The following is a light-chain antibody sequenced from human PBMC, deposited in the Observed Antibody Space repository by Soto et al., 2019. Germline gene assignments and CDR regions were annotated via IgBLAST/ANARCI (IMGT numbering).Light chain of an antibody. CDR2: DAS. J-gene: IGKJ2*03. V-gene: IGKV3-11*01. CDR3: QQRSSWYS. CDR1: QSVTKY. Sequence: EIVLTQSPATLSLSPGERATLSCRASQSVTKYLAWYQQKPGQATRLLIYDASNRATGVPARFSGSGSGTDFALTISSRQPEDFAVYYCQQRSSWYSFGQGTKLEIK.